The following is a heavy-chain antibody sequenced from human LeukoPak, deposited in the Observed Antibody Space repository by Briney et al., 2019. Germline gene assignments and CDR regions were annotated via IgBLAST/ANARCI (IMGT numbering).Heavy chain of an antibody. D-gene: IGHD3-22*01. V-gene: IGHV3-11*04. J-gene: IGHJ4*02. CDR1: GFTFSDYF. Sequence: GGSLRLSCAASGFTFSDYFMNWIRQTPGKGLEWISYISSSGGNIKYADSVQGRFTISRDNAKKSLYLQMNSLRAEDTAVYYCARDRAEDDSSGYIHRDFDFWGQGTLVIVSS. CDR2: ISSSGGNI. CDR3: ARDRAEDDSSGYIHRDFDF.